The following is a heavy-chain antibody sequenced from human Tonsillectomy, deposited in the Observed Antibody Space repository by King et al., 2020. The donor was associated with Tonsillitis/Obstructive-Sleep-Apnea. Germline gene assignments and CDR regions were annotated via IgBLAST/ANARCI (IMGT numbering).Heavy chain of an antibody. V-gene: IGHV3-30*18. CDR2: ISYDGSNK. Sequence: QLVQSGGGVVQPGRSLRLSCAASGFTFSSYGMHWVRQAPGKGLEWVAVISYDGSNKYYADSVKGRFTISRDNSKNTLYLQMNSLRAEDTAVYYCAKGNFWSGYHYYYYYYIDVWGKGTTVTVSS. D-gene: IGHD3-3*01. J-gene: IGHJ6*03. CDR3: AKGNFWSGYHYYYYYYIDV. CDR1: GFTFSSYG.